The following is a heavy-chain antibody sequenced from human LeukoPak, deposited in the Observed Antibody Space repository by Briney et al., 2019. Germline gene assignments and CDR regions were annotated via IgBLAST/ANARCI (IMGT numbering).Heavy chain of an antibody. CDR1: GASVSNYY. Sequence: PSETLSLTCRVSGASVSNYYWSWIRQSPGKGLEWIGFFHYSGSTNYNPSLNSRVTTSIDTSMNQLSLTLVSVTAADTAVYFCARHYDSQRGPDYWGQGTLVTVSS. V-gene: IGHV4-59*08. CDR2: FHYSGST. D-gene: IGHD3-16*01. CDR3: ARHYDSQRGPDY. J-gene: IGHJ4*02.